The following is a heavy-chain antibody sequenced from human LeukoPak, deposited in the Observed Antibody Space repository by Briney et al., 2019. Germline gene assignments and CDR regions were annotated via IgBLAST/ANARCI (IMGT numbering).Heavy chain of an antibody. CDR2: INPNSGGT. V-gene: IGHV1-2*02. Sequence: VASVKVSCKASGYIFTGYYMHWVRQAPGQGLEWMGWINPNSGGTNYAQKFQGRVTMTRDTSISTAYMELSRLRSDDTAVYYCARVPQDYGDRTLLFDYWGQGTLVTVSS. J-gene: IGHJ4*02. D-gene: IGHD4-17*01. CDR3: ARVPQDYGDRTLLFDY. CDR1: GYIFTGYY.